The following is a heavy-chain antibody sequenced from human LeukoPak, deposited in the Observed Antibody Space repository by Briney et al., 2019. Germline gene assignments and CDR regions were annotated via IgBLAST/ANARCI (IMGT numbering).Heavy chain of an antibody. CDR3: ARGVSWTGRGAFDI. CDR1: GGSFSGYY. V-gene: IGHV4-34*01. Sequence: SETLSLTCAVYGGSFSGYYWSWIRQPPGKGLEWIGEINHRGSTNYNPSLKSRVTISVDTSKNQFSLKLSSVTAADTAVYYCARGVSWTGRGAFDIWGQGTMVTVSS. D-gene: IGHD1-1*01. J-gene: IGHJ3*02. CDR2: INHRGST.